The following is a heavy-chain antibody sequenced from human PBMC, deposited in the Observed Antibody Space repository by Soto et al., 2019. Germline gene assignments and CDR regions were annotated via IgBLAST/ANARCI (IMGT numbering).Heavy chain of an antibody. CDR3: ARSIAVAGLDY. J-gene: IGHJ4*02. D-gene: IGHD6-19*01. CDR1: GFSFSRFA. V-gene: IGHV3-30-3*01. CDR2: ITYDGNKK. Sequence: QVQLVESGGGVVQPGRSLRLSCAGSGFSFSRFAIHWVRQAPGKGLEWVAVITYDGNKKFYRDSVKGRFSISRDTSMHTVYLEMNSLSPEDTGVYYCARSIAVAGLDYWGQGTLVTVSS.